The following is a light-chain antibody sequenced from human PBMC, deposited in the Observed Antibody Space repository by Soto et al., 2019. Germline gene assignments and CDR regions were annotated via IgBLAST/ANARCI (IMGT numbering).Light chain of an antibody. CDR2: GAS. CDR3: QQYNEWRT. Sequence: EIVMTQSPATLSVSPGERATLSCRASQSVRSNLAWYQQKPGQAPRLLIYGASTSATGIPVRFSGSGSGTEFTLTLSSLQSEGLAVYCCQQYNEWRTFGQGTKVESK. V-gene: IGKV3D-15*01. J-gene: IGKJ1*01. CDR1: QSVRSN.